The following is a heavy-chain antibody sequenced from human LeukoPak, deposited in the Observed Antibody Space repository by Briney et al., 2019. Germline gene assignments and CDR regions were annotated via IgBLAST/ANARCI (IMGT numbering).Heavy chain of an antibody. CDR3: AKDRTDCSGGSCYSLYYYYYYMDV. J-gene: IGHJ6*03. D-gene: IGHD2-15*01. V-gene: IGHV3-9*01. Sequence: PGRSLRLSCAASGFTFDYYAMHWVRQAPGKGLEWVSGISWNSGSIGYADSVKGRFTISRDNAKNSLYLQMNSLRAEDTALYYCAKDRTDCSGGSCYSLYYYYYYMDVWGKGTTVTVSS. CDR2: ISWNSGSI. CDR1: GFTFDYYA.